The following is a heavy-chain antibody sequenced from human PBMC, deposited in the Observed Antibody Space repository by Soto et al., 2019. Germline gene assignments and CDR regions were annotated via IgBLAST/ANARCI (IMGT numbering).Heavy chain of an antibody. V-gene: IGHV3-30*03. CDR1: GFTFTSYD. J-gene: IGHJ6*02. CDR3: ARSRDGYSFYFYYGMDG. Sequence: GGSLRLSCAASGFTFTSYDMHWVRQAPGKGLEWMALILHDGSAEYCADSVKGRFTISRDNSRSTLYLQMNSLRAEDTAVYYCARSRDGYSFYFYYGMDGWGQGTTVTVSS. CDR2: ILHDGSAE. D-gene: IGHD4-4*01.